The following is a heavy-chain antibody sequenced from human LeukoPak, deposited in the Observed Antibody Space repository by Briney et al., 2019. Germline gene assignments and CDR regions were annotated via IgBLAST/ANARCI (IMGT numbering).Heavy chain of an antibody. CDR2: ISSSSNTI. Sequence: PGGSLRLSCAASGFTFSRYWMNWVRQAPGKGLEWVSYISSSSNTIYYADSVKGRFTISRDNAKNSLYLQMNSLRDEDTALYYCVTDTSMGGLFDYWGQGTLVTVSS. CDR3: VTDTSMGGLFDY. J-gene: IGHJ4*02. V-gene: IGHV3-48*02. D-gene: IGHD5-18*01. CDR1: GFTFSRYW.